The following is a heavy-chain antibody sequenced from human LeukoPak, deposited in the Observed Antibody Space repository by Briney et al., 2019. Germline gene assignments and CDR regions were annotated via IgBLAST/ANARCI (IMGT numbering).Heavy chain of an antibody. D-gene: IGHD2-21*01. CDR3: ATDVIGLIKIVRRPFDI. Sequence: ASVKVSCKLSGHTPSELSMHWVRQAPGKGLEWMGGFDPEHGEIVYAQKFQGRITLTEDTSTDTAYMNLSSLTSDDTAVYYCATDVIGLIKIVRRPFDIWGPGTMLTVSS. CDR1: GHTPSELS. CDR2: FDPEHGEI. V-gene: IGHV1-24*01. J-gene: IGHJ3*02.